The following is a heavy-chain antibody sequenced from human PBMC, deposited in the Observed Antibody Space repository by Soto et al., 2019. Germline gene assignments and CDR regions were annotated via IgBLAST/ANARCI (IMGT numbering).Heavy chain of an antibody. Sequence: EVQLVESGGGLVQPGGSLRLSCAASGFTFDDYAIHWVRQAPGKGLEWVSGISWNGAATGYMNSVQGRFSISRDNTKNTLYLQTNSLRSEDTAVYYCANLPLYGSGFDCWGQGTLVTVSS. D-gene: IGHD3-10*01. V-gene: IGHV3-9*01. J-gene: IGHJ4*02. CDR3: ANLPLYGSGFDC. CDR1: GFTFDDYA. CDR2: ISWNGAAT.